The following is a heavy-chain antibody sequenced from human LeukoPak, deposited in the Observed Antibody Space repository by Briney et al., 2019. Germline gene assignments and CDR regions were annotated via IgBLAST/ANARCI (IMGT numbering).Heavy chain of an antibody. J-gene: IGHJ4*02. V-gene: IGHV4-4*07. CDR1: GGPISSYY. CDR3: ARDDYSNYLDY. D-gene: IGHD4-11*01. Sequence: PSETPSLTCTVSGGPISSYYWSWIRQPAGKGLEWIGRIYTSGSTNYNPSLKSRVTMSVDKSKNQFSLKLSSVTAADTAVYYCARDDYSNYLDYWGQGTLVTVSS. CDR2: IYTSGST.